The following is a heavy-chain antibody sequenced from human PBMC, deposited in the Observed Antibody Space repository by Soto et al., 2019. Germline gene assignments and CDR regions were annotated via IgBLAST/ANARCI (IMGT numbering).Heavy chain of an antibody. CDR1: GFTFSNYW. D-gene: IGHD5-18*01. CDR2: IYSDGSGT. J-gene: IGHJ4*02. Sequence: GGSLRLSCAASGFTFSNYWMHWVRQAPGKGLVWVSRIYSDGSGTMYADSVKGRFTISRDSAKSTLYLQMNSLRAEDTAVYYCATLNSFGSDYWGRGTLGTVSS. CDR3: ATLNSFGSDY. V-gene: IGHV3-74*03.